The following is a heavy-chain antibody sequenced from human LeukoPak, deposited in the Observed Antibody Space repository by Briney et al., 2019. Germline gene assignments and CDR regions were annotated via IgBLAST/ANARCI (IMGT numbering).Heavy chain of an antibody. D-gene: IGHD3-10*01. Sequence: SETLSLTCTVSGGSISSGDYYWSWIRQPPGKALEWIGYIYYSGSTYYNPSLKSRVTISVDTSKNQFSLKLSSVTAADTAVYYCVRVNYYGSGSYYNWFDPWGQGTLVTVSS. V-gene: IGHV4-30-4*01. CDR3: VRVNYYGSGSYYNWFDP. CDR2: IYYSGST. CDR1: GGSISSGDYY. J-gene: IGHJ5*02.